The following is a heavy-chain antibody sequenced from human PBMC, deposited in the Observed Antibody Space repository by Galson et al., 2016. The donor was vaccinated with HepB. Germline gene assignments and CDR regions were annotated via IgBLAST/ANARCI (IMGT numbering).Heavy chain of an antibody. Sequence: SLRLSCAASGFSFGTSGMSWVRQGPGRGLEWVSGITRDGETTHYADSVRGRFTISRDNSKNMLYLFMNSLRAGDTAVYYCGKHGGFDYWGQGALVTVSS. J-gene: IGHJ4*02. CDR3: GKHGGFDY. CDR1: GFSFGTSG. V-gene: IGHV3-23*01. D-gene: IGHD3-16*01. CDR2: ITRDGETT.